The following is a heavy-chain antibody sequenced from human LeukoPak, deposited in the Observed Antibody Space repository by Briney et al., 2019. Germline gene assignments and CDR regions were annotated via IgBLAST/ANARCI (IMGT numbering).Heavy chain of an antibody. CDR1: GFTFSTSW. V-gene: IGHV3-74*01. CDR3: VSLLAGS. J-gene: IGHJ5*02. Sequence: GGSLRLSCAVSGFTFSTSWMNWVRQVPGEGPVWVSRINPDGSITGYADSVKGRFSISRHNSKSTLYLQMNSLRGEDTAIYYCVSLLAGSWGQGTRVTVSS. CDR2: INPDGSIT.